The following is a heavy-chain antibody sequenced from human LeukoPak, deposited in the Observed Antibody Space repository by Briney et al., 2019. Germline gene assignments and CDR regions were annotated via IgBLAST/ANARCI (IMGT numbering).Heavy chain of an antibody. CDR3: ARGLSRVWSGYSYNWFDP. J-gene: IGHJ5*02. CDR2: MNPNSGNT. Sequence: ASVKVSCKASGYTFTSYDINWVRQATGQGLEWMGWMNPNSGNTGYAQKFQGRVTMTRNTSISTAYMELSSLRSEDTAVYYCARGLSRVWSGYSYNWFDPWGQGTLVTVSS. D-gene: IGHD3-3*01. V-gene: IGHV1-8*01. CDR1: GYTFTSYD.